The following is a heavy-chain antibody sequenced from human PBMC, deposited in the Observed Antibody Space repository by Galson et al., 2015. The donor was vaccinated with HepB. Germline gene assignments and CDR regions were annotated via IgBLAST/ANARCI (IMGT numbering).Heavy chain of an antibody. CDR2: INHSGST. CDR1: GGSFSGYY. V-gene: IGHV4-34*01. D-gene: IGHD6-13*01. CDR3: ACPFRAAGSY. Sequence: LSLTCAVSGGSFSGYYWSWIRQPPGKGLEWIGEINHSGSTNYNPSLKSRVTISVDTSKNQFSLKLSSVTAADTAVYYCACPFRAAGSYWGQGTLVTVSS. J-gene: IGHJ4*02.